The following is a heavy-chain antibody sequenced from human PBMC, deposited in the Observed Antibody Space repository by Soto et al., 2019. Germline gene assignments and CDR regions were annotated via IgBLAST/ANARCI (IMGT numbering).Heavy chain of an antibody. Sequence: GGSLRLSCAASGFTFSSYAMSWVRQAPGKGLEWVSAISGSGGSTYYADSVKGRFTISRDNSKNTLYLQMNSLRAEDTAVYYCAKSGEAASQYYYYYMDVWGKGTTVTVSS. D-gene: IGHD2-15*01. CDR2: ISGSGGST. J-gene: IGHJ6*03. CDR3: AKSGEAASQYYYYYMDV. CDR1: GFTFSSYA. V-gene: IGHV3-23*01.